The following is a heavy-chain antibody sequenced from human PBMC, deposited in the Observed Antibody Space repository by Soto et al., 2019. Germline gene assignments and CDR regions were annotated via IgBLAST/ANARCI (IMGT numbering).Heavy chain of an antibody. CDR3: AILWFGELLSPIYYYYGMDV. CDR1: GYTNTSDG. CDR2: ISAYNGNT. J-gene: IGHJ6*01. D-gene: IGHD3-10*01. V-gene: IGHV1-18*01. Sequence: APLKGSCKASGYTNTSDGGSWVRQAPGQGLEWMGWISAYNGNTNYAQKLQGRVTMTTDTSTSTAYMELRSLRSDDTAVYYCAILWFGELLSPIYYYYGMDVWGQGTTVTVSS.